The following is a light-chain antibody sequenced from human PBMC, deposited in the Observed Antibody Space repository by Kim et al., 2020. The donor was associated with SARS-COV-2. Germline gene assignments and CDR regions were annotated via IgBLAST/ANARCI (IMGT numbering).Light chain of an antibody. Sequence: ALGPTDRRTYQGDNVRAFYASWYQQKQGQAPLLVIYGKNNRPSRIPDRFSGSTSGNTDSLTITGAQAEDEADYYCNSRDSTINHLVFGAGTKVTVL. CDR1: NVRAFY. J-gene: IGLJ1*01. CDR3: NSRDSTINHLV. CDR2: GKN. V-gene: IGLV3-19*01.